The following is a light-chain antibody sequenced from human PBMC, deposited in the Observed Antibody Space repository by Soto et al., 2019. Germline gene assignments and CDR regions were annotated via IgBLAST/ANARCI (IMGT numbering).Light chain of an antibody. CDR2: DVS. V-gene: IGLV2-11*01. J-gene: IGLJ2*01. CDR3: CSYAGSHFL. Sequence: QSALTQPRSMSGSPGQSVTISCTGTSSDVGGYNYVSWYQQHPGKAPKLMIYDVSQRPSGVPDRFSGSKSGNTASLTISGLQHEDEADYYCCSYAGSHFLFGGGTKLTVL. CDR1: SSDVGGYNY.